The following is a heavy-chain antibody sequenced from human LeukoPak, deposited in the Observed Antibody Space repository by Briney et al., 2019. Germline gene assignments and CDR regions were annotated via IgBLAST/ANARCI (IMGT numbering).Heavy chain of an antibody. CDR3: ARGRGDRPYYYYYYMDV. CDR2: IYHSGST. CDR1: GYSISSGYY. D-gene: IGHD3-10*01. Sequence: SETLSLTCTVSGYSISSGYYWGWIRQPPGKGLEWIGSIYHSGSTYYNPSLKSRVTISVDTSKNQFSLKLSSVTAADTAVYYCARGRGDRPYYYYYYMDVWGKGTTVTVSS. J-gene: IGHJ6*03. V-gene: IGHV4-38-2*02.